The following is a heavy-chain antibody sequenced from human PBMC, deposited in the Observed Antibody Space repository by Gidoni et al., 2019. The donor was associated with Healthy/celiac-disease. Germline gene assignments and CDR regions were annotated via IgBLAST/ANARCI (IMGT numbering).Heavy chain of an antibody. V-gene: IGHV3-9*01. D-gene: IGHD3-10*01. J-gene: IGHJ4*02. Sequence: EVQLVESGGGLVQPGRSLRLSCAASGFTFDDYAMHWVRQAPGKGLEWVSGISWNSGSIGYADSVKGRFTISRDNAKNSLYLQMNSLRAEDTALYYCAKDLYPGDKNYYFDYWGQGTLVTVSS. CDR1: GFTFDDYA. CDR3: AKDLYPGDKNYYFDY. CDR2: ISWNSGSI.